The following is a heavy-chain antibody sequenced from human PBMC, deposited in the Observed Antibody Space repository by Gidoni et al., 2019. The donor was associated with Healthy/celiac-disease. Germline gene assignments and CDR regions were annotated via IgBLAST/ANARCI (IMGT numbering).Heavy chain of an antibody. CDR1: GFTFSSYG. V-gene: IGHV3-33*01. D-gene: IGHD6-19*01. CDR2: IWYDGSNK. CDR3: ARESIAVAGTYGYFDY. J-gene: IGHJ4*02. Sequence: QVQLVESGGGVVQPGRSLRLSCAASGFTFSSYGMHWVRQAPGKGLEWVAVIWYDGSNKYYADSVKGRFTISRDNSKNTLYLQMNSLRAEDTAVYYCARESIAVAGTYGYFDYWGQGTLVTVSS.